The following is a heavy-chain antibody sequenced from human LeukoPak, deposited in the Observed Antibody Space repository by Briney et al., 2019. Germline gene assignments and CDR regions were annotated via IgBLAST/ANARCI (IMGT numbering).Heavy chain of an antibody. CDR1: GFTFNIVW. CDR2: IKHDGNEE. Sequence: QPGGSLRLSCAASGFTFNIVWMSWVRQAPGKGLEWGANIKHDGNEEYYGDSVRGRFTISRDNAKNSLILQMNYLRGEDTAVYYCARALGNSTGDYWGEGALVTVSS. D-gene: IGHD7-27*01. CDR3: ARALGNSTGDY. J-gene: IGHJ4*02. V-gene: IGHV3-7*04.